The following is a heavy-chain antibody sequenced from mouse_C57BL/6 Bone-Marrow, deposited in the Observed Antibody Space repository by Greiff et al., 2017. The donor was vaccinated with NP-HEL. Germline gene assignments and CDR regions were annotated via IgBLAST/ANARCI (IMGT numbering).Heavy chain of an antibody. CDR3: ARRVYYGSSLYYFDY. J-gene: IGHJ2*01. V-gene: IGHV5-9*01. CDR2: ISGGGGNT. CDR1: GFTFSSYT. Sequence: EVQLQESGGGLVKPGGSLKLSCAASGFTFSSYTMSWVRQTPEKRLEWVATISGGGGNTYYPDSVKGRFTISRDNAKNTLYLQMSSLRSEDTALYYCARRVYYGSSLYYFDYWGQGTTLTVSS. D-gene: IGHD1-1*01.